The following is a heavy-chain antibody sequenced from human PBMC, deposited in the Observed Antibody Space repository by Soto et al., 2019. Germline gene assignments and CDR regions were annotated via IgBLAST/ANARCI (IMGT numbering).Heavy chain of an antibody. CDR3: TTDRLRGGTSIDY. Sequence: GGSLRLSCAASGFPFSTAWMSWVRQAPGKGLEWVGRIRSNSDGGSTDYAAPVKGRLTISRDDSKNTLHLQMNSLKIEDTAVYYCTTDRLRGGTSIDYWGQGTLVTVSS. V-gene: IGHV3-15*01. J-gene: IGHJ4*02. CDR1: GFPFSTAW. D-gene: IGHD3-16*01. CDR2: IRSNSDGGST.